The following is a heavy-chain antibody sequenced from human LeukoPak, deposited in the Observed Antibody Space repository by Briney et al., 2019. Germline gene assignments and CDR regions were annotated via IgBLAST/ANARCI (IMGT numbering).Heavy chain of an antibody. Sequence: GRSLRLSCAASGFTFSSYGMHWVRQAPGKGLEWVAVIWYDGSNKYYADSVKGRFTISRDNSKNTLYLQMNSLRAEDTAVYYCARESKPLIAAAGPFDYWGQGTLVTVSS. V-gene: IGHV3-33*01. D-gene: IGHD6-13*01. CDR3: ARESKPLIAAAGPFDY. CDR1: GFTFSSYG. J-gene: IGHJ4*02. CDR2: IWYDGSNK.